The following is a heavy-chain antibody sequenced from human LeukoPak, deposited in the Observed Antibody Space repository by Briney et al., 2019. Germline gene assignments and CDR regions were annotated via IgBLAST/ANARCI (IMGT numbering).Heavy chain of an antibody. D-gene: IGHD5-12*01. CDR1: GYAFSSYS. CDR3: ARDKGWPYEAAVDY. CDR2: INTYNGNT. V-gene: IGHV1-18*04. Sequence: ASVRVSCKASGYAFSSYSISWVRQAPGQGLEWMGWINTYNGNTNYAQKLQGRVSMTIDTSASTAYMELRSLRSDDTAVYYCARDKGWPYEAAVDYWAQGTLVTVSS. J-gene: IGHJ4*02.